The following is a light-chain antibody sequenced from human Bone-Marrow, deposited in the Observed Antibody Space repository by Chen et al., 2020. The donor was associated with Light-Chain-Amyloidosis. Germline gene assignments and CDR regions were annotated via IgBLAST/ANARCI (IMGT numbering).Light chain of an antibody. CDR2: GDF. J-gene: IGLJ3*02. CDR1: NSDVGNYNL. V-gene: IGLV2-23*01. Sequence: QSALTQPASVSGSPGQSITISCTASNSDVGNYNLVSWYQHHPGKAPKLLIYGDFKRPSGVSNRFSGSKSGNTASLTISGLQNEDEAHYHCCAYTGSSTWVFGGGTKLTVL. CDR3: CAYTGSSTWV.